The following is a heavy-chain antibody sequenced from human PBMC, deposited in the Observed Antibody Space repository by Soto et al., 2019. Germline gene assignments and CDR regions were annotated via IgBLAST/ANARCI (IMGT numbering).Heavy chain of an antibody. CDR1: GYSFTSYW. V-gene: IGHV5-51*01. J-gene: IGHJ4*02. D-gene: IGHD6-6*01. CDR2: IYPGDSDT. Sequence: GESLKISCKGSGYSFTSYWIGWVRQMPGKGLEWVGIIYPGDSDTRYSTSFQGQVTISDDKSIGPAYLQWSSLKASDTAMYYCARREPYSISSADYWGQGTLVTVSS. CDR3: ARREPYSISSADY.